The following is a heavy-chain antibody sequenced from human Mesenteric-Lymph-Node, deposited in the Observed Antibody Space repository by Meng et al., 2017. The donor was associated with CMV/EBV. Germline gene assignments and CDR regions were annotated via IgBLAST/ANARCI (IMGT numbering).Heavy chain of an antibody. CDR3: ARGLHGSGSYYTFDY. Sequence: GGSLRLSCAASGFTFSNYAMYWVRQAPGKGLEWVAVISYDGSNEYYADSVKGRFTMSRDNSKNTLFLQVNSLRAEDTAMYYCARGLHGSGSYYTFDYWGQGTLVTVSS. J-gene: IGHJ4*02. V-gene: IGHV3-30-3*01. CDR2: ISYDGSNE. D-gene: IGHD3-10*01. CDR1: GFTFSNYA.